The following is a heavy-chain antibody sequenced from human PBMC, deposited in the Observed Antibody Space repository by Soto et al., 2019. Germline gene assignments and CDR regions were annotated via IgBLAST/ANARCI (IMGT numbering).Heavy chain of an antibody. D-gene: IGHD4-17*01. J-gene: IGHJ3*01. Sequence: GGSLRLSCEGSGFNFRNFNMIWVRQAPGKGLEWVSSVSVSSSYTYYADSVKGRFTVSRDNANNLVFLQMNGLRPEDTAMYYCARDLRGHYGPWGQGTMVTVSS. CDR3: ARDLRGHYGP. V-gene: IGHV3-21*06. CDR2: VSVSSSYT. CDR1: GFNFRNFN.